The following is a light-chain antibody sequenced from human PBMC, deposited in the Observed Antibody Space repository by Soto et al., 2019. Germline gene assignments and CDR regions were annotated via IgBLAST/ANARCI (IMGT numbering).Light chain of an antibody. CDR2: GAS. V-gene: IGKV3-15*01. J-gene: IGKJ1*01. Sequence: EIVLTQSPGTPSLSPGERATLSCRASQSVSSSYLAWYQQKPGQAPRLLIYGASTRATGIPVRFSGSGSGTEFTLTVSSLQSEDFAVYYCQQYSNWPSFGQGTKVDI. CDR1: QSVSSSY. CDR3: QQYSNWPS.